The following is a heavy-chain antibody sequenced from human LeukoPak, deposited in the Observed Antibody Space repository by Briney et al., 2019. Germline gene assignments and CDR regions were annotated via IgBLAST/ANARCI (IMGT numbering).Heavy chain of an antibody. D-gene: IGHD2-2*01. CDR1: GGSISSYY. CDR3: ARDIVVPAAEHHFDY. V-gene: IGHV4-59*06. J-gene: IGHJ4*02. CDR2: IYHSGST. Sequence: SETLSLTCTVSGGSISSYYWSWIRQPAGKGLEWIGYIYHSGSTYYNPSLKSRVTISVDRSKNQFSLKLSSVTAADTAVYYCARDIVVPAAEHHFDYWGQGTLVTVSS.